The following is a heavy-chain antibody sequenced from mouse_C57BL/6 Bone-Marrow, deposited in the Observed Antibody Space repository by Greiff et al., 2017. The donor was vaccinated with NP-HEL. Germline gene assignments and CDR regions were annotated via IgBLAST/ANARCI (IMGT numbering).Heavy chain of an antibody. CDR3: ARERGPDAWYFDV. J-gene: IGHJ1*03. CDR2: ISDGGSYT. V-gene: IGHV5-4*01. Sequence: EVMLVESGGGLVKPGGSLKLSCAASGFTFSSYAMSWVRQTPEKRLEWVATISDGGSYTYYPDNVKGRFTISRDNAKNNLYLQMSHLKSEDTAMYYCARERGPDAWYFDVWGTGTTVTVSS. D-gene: IGHD3-3*01. CDR1: GFTFSSYA.